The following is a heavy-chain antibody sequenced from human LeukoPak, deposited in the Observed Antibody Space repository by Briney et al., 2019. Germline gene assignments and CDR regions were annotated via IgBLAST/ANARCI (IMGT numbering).Heavy chain of an antibody. D-gene: IGHD3-10*01. J-gene: IGHJ5*02. V-gene: IGHV4-4*07. Sequence: SETLSLTCTVSGGSISSYYWSWIRQPAGKGLEWIGRIYTSGSTNYNPSLKSRVTMSVDTSKNQFSLKLSSVTAADTAVYYCARDPDYYGSGSYFTDWFDPWGQGTLVTVSS. CDR3: ARDPDYYGSGSYFTDWFDP. CDR1: GGSISSYY. CDR2: IYTSGST.